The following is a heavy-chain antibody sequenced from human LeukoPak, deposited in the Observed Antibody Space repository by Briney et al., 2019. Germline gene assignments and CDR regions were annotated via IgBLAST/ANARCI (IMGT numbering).Heavy chain of an antibody. V-gene: IGHV1-2*02. J-gene: IGHJ5*02. D-gene: IGHD2-2*02. Sequence: ASVKVSCKASGYTFTGYYMHWVRQAPGQGLEWMGWINPNSGGTNYAQKFQGRVTMTRDTSISTAYMELSRLRSDDTAVYYCARYYCSSTSCYTPWFDPWGQGTLVTVSS. CDR1: GYTFTGYY. CDR2: INPNSGGT. CDR3: ARYYCSSTSCYTPWFDP.